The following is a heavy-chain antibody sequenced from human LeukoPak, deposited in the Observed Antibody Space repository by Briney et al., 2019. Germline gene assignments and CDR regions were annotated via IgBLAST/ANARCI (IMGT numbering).Heavy chain of an antibody. CDR1: GFTFSSYA. CDR2: ISGSGGST. CDR3: AKALRYFDWLLYDAFDI. V-gene: IGHV3-23*01. J-gene: IGHJ3*02. D-gene: IGHD3-9*01. Sequence: PGGSLRLSCAASGFTFSSYAMSWVCQAPGKGLEWVSAISGSGGSTYYADSVKGRFTISRDNSKNTLYLQMNSLRAEDTAVYYCAKALRYFDWLLYDAFDIWGQGTMVTVSS.